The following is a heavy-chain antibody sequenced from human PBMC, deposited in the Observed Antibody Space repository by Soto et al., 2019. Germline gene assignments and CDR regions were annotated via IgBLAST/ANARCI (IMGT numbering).Heavy chain of an antibody. V-gene: IGHV3-21*01. CDR1: GFTFSSYS. CDR2: ISSSSSYI. Sequence: GGSLRLSCAASGFTFSSYSMNWVRQAPGKGLEWVSSISSSSSYIYYADSVKGRFTISRDNAKNSLYLQMNSLRAEDTAVYYCATADSQSYYYYGMDVWGQGTTVTVSS. CDR3: ATADSQSYYYYGMDV. D-gene: IGHD2-21*01. J-gene: IGHJ6*02.